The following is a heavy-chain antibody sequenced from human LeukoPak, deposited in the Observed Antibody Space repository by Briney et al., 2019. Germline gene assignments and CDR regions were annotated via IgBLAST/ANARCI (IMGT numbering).Heavy chain of an antibody. CDR3: ARGRNLEWFDY. CDR1: GDSFRSYY. Sequence: PSETLSLTCNVSGDSFRSYYWSWIRQPPGKGLEWIGYIYYSGSTNYNPSLKSRVTISVDTSKNQFSLKLNSVTAADTAVYYCARGRNLEWFDYWGQGTLVTVSS. J-gene: IGHJ5*01. CDR2: IYYSGST. D-gene: IGHD3-3*01. V-gene: IGHV4-59*01.